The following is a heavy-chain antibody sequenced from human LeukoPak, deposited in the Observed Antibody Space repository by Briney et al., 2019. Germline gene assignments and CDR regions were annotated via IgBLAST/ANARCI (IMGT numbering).Heavy chain of an antibody. CDR3: AIATTDQGGFDY. CDR1: GFTFSSYG. Sequence: PGGSLRLSCAASGFTFSSYGMSWVRQAPGKGLEWVSAISGSGGSTYYADSVKGRFTISRDNSKNTLYLQMNSLRAEDTAVYYCAIATTDQGGFDYWGQGTLVTVSS. CDR2: ISGSGGST. J-gene: IGHJ4*02. D-gene: IGHD1-26*01. V-gene: IGHV3-23*01.